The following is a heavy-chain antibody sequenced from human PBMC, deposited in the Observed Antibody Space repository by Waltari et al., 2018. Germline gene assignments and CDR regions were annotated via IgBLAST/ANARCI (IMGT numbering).Heavy chain of an antibody. CDR3: ARGLKGQWLVGAPDY. CDR2: VSSSGSTI. CDR1: GFTFSDYY. Sequence: QVQLVESGGGLVKPGGSLRLSCAASGFTFSDYYMSWIRQAPGKGMEWVSYVSSSGSTIYYADSVKGRFTNTRDNAKYSLSLKMNSLRAEETAVYYCARGLKGQWLVGAPDYWGQGTLVTVSS. J-gene: IGHJ4*02. D-gene: IGHD6-19*01. V-gene: IGHV3-11*04.